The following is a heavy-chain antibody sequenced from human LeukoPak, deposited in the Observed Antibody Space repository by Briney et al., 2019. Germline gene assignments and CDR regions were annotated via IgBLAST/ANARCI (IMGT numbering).Heavy chain of an antibody. Sequence: QPGGSLRLSCAASGFTFSSYAMHWVRQAPGKGLEWVAVISYEGSNKYYADSVKGRFTISRDNSENTLYLQMNSLRAEDTAVYYCARVPSIYCSSTSCYKLQLDYWGQGALVTVSS. J-gene: IGHJ4*02. D-gene: IGHD2-2*02. V-gene: IGHV3-30-3*01. CDR3: ARVPSIYCSSTSCYKLQLDY. CDR2: ISYEGSNK. CDR1: GFTFSSYA.